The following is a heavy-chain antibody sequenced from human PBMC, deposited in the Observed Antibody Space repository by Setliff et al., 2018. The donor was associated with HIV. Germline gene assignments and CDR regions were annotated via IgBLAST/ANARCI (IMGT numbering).Heavy chain of an antibody. CDR3: ARVSPLTHYYYMDM. J-gene: IGHJ6*03. V-gene: IGHV1-2*02. Sequence: ASVKVSCKASGYTFTGHYLHWVRQAPGQGLEWMGWIDPNSGDTNYAQKFQGRVTITSDTSVSTAYMELRRLSSDDTAVYYCARVSPLTHYYYMDMWGKGTTVTVSS. CDR1: GYTFTGHY. D-gene: IGHD7-27*01. CDR2: IDPNSGDT.